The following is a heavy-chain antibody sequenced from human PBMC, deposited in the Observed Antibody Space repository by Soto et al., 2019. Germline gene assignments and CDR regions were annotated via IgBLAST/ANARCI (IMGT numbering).Heavy chain of an antibody. V-gene: IGHV3-23*01. J-gene: IGHJ4*02. CDR3: VLWPPYYSDD. D-gene: IGHD3-10*01. Sequence: EVQLLESGGGLVQPGGSLRLSCAASGFTFSSYAMSWVRQAPGKGLEWVSAISGSGGSTYYADSVKGRFTISRDNSKNTLHLQMNSLRAEETAVSYFVLWPPYYSDDWGQGTLVTVYS. CDR1: GFTFSSYA. CDR2: ISGSGGST.